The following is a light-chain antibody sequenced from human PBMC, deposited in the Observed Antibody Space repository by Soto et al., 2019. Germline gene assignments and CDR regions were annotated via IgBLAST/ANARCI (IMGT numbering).Light chain of an antibody. V-gene: IGLV2-11*01. CDR1: SSDVGGYNY. CDR2: DVS. J-gene: IGLJ1*01. CDR3: CSYAGSYTHYV. Sequence: QSALTQPRSVSGSPGQSITISCTGTSSDVGGYNYVSWYRQHPGKAPKLMIYDVSKRPSGVPDRFSGSKSGNTAALTISGLQADDEADYYGCSYAGSYTHYVFGTGTKLTVL.